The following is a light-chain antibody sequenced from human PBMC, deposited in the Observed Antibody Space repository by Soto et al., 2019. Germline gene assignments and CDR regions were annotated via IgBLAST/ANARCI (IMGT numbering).Light chain of an antibody. Sequence: DIQMTQSPSSLSASVGDRVTITCRASQSISSYLNWYQQKPGKAPKLLIYAASSLQSGVPSRFSGSGSGTDFTLTISSLQPEDFATYYCQQSYSTLGRTFCQGTKVEIK. J-gene: IGKJ1*01. CDR3: QQSYSTLGRT. CDR2: AAS. CDR1: QSISSY. V-gene: IGKV1-39*01.